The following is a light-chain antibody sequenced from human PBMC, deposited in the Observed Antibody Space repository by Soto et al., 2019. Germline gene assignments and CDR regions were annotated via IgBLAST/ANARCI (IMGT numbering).Light chain of an antibody. Sequence: DIQMTQSPSSLSASVGDRVTITCRASQNINTYLNWYQHKPGKAPKPLIFATSRLESGVPSRFSGSGSETDFTLTISDLQPEDFATYYCQQTYTVPLTIGGGTKVDI. CDR1: QNINTY. CDR3: QQTYTVPLT. V-gene: IGKV1-39*01. CDR2: ATS. J-gene: IGKJ4*01.